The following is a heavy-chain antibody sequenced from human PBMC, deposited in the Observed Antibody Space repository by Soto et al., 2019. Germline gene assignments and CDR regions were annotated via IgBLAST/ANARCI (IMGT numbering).Heavy chain of an antibody. Sequence: QVQLVESGGGVVQPGRSLRLSCAASGFTFSSYGMHWVRQAPGKGLEWVAVISYDGSNKYYADSVKGRFTISRDNSKNTLYLQMNSLRAEDTAVYYCAKELGYDYVWGSYRSSFDYWGQGTLVTVSS. CDR2: ISYDGSNK. J-gene: IGHJ4*02. CDR1: GFTFSSYG. D-gene: IGHD3-16*02. V-gene: IGHV3-30*18. CDR3: AKELGYDYVWGSYRSSFDY.